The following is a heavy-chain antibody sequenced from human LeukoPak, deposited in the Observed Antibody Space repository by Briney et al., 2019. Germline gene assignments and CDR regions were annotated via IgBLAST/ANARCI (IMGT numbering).Heavy chain of an antibody. CDR3: ARGSLSPSWYGDY. CDR2: INPNSGGT. J-gene: IGHJ4*02. Sequence: ASVKVSCKASGYTFTGYYMHWVRQAPGQGPEWMGWINPNSGGTNYAQKFQGRVTMTRDTSISTAYMELSRLRSDDTAVYYCARGSLSPSWYGDYWGQGTLVTVSS. D-gene: IGHD6-13*01. V-gene: IGHV1-2*02. CDR1: GYTFTGYY.